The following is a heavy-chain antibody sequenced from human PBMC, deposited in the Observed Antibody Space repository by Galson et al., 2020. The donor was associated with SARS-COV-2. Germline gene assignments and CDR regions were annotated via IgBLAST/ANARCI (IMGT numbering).Heavy chain of an antibody. CDR2: ISTYNGNT. J-gene: IGHJ6*02. V-gene: IGHV1-18*01. Sequence: ASVKVSCKASGYTFTSYGISWVRQAPGQGLEWMGWISTYNGNTNYAQKLQGRVTMTTDTSTSTAYMELRSLRSDDTAVYYCARGPIVVVPAAQSTRVVPSQRPRYYYYGMDVWGQGTTVTVSS. CDR1: GYTFTSYG. D-gene: IGHD2-2*01. CDR3: ARGPIVVVPAAQSTRVVPSQRPRYYYYGMDV.